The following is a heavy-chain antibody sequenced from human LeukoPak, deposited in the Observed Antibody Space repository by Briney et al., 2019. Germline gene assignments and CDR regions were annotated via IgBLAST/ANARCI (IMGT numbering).Heavy chain of an antibody. CDR2: IYSGGST. CDR1: GFTVSSNY. D-gene: IGHD3-3*01. J-gene: IGHJ3*02. CDR3: FTIFGVVTRDDAFDI. Sequence: GGSLRLSCAASGFTVSSNYMSWVRQAPGKGLEWVSVIYSGGSTYYADSVKGRFTISRDNSKNTLYLQMNSLRAEDTAVYYCFTIFGVVTRDDAFDIWGQGTMVTVSP. V-gene: IGHV3-66*01.